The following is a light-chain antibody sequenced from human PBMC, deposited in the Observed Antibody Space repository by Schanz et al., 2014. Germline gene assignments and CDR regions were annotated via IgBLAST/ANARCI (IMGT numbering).Light chain of an antibody. CDR3: QQYNRYWT. J-gene: IGKJ1*01. CDR1: QGISTY. Sequence: DIQMTQSPSSLSASVGDRVTITCRASQGISTYLAWYQQKPGKVPKLLIYAASTLQSGVPSRFSGSGSGTEFTLTISSLQPEDFATYYCQQYNRYWTFGQGTKVEIK. V-gene: IGKV1-27*01. CDR2: AAS.